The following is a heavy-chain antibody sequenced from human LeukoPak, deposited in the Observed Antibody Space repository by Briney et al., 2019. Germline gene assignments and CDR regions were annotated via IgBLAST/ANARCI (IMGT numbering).Heavy chain of an antibody. J-gene: IGHJ4*02. CDR1: GFTFSRFS. Sequence: GGSLRLSCAVSGFTFSRFSMSWVRQAPGKGLEWLSFISNSSNVIYYADSVKGRFTISRDNSKNTLYLQMNSLRAEDTAVYYCAKDGRPLTYDSSGYYPGYWGQGTLVTVSS. D-gene: IGHD3-22*01. V-gene: IGHV3-48*01. CDR3: AKDGRPLTYDSSGYYPGY. CDR2: ISNSSNVI.